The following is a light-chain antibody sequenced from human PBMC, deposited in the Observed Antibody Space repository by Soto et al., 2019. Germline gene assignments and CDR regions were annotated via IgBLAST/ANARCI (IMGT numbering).Light chain of an antibody. V-gene: IGLV2-8*01. CDR3: NSYAGSDNFVI. J-gene: IGLJ2*01. Sequence: QSALTQRPSASGSPGQSVTISCTGTSSDDGGYHYVSWYQHHPGKAPKLMIYEVSKRPSGVPDRFSGSKSGNTASLTVSGLQAEDEADYYCNSYAGSDNFVIFGGGTKLTVL. CDR2: EVS. CDR1: SSDDGGYHY.